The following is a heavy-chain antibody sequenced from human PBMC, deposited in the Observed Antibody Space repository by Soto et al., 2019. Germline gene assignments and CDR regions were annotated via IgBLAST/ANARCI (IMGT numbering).Heavy chain of an antibody. CDR3: ARDRSPGSSSWYDY. CDR2: TYYGSKWYN. J-gene: IGHJ4*02. V-gene: IGHV6-1*01. CDR1: VDSVSSNSAA. D-gene: IGHD6-13*01. Sequence: PSRTLSLTCAISVDSVSSNSAAWNWIRQSPSRGLEWLGRTYYGSKWYNDYAVSVKSRITINPDTSKSQFSLQLHSVTPEDTAVYYCARDRSPGSSSWYDYWGQGTLVTVSS.